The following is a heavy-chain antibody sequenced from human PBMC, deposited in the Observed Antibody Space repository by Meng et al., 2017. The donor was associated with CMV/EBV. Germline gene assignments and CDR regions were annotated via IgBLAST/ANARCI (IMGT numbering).Heavy chain of an antibody. D-gene: IGHD6-13*01. V-gene: IGHV3-23*01. CDR2: ISGSGGST. Sequence: EVQLLESGGGLVQPGGSLRLACAASGFTFSSYAMSWVRQAPGKGLEWVSAISGSGGSTYYADSVKGRFTISRDNSKNTLYLQMNSLRAEDTAVYYCAKVEFGYSSSWYWFDPWGQGTLVTVSS. CDR3: AKVEFGYSSSWYWFDP. CDR1: GFTFSSYA. J-gene: IGHJ5*02.